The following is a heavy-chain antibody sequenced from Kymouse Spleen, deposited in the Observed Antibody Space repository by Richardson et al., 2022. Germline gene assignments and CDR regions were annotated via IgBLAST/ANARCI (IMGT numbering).Heavy chain of an antibody. J-gene: IGHJ4*02. CDR1: GGSFSGYY. CDR2: INHSGST. V-gene: IGHV4-34*01. Sequence: QVQLQQWGAGLLKPSETLSLTCAVYGGSFSGYYWSWIRQPPGKGLEWIGEINHSGSTNYNPSLKSRVTISVDTSKNQFSLKLSSVTAADTAVYYCARGRYDILTGPFDYWGQGTLVTVSS. D-gene: IGHD3-9*01. CDR3: ARGRYDILTGPFDY.